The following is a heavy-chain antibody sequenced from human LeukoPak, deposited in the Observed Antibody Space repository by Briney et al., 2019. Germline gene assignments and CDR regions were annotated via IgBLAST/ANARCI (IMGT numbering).Heavy chain of an antibody. D-gene: IGHD1-1*01. CDR3: AKKRVITTPDAIDWYFDL. J-gene: IGHJ2*01. CDR1: GFTFSNYA. CDR2: LSGSGGAT. V-gene: IGHV3-23*01. Sequence: GGSLRLSCAASGFTFSNYAMAWVRQAPGKGLEWISILSGSGGATYYADSVKGRFTISRDNSENTLFLQMNNLGAEDTALYYCAKKRVITTPDAIDWYFDLWGRGTLVTVSS.